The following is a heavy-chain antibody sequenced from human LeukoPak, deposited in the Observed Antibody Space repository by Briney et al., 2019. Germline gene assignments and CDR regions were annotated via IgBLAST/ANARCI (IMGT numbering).Heavy chain of an antibody. CDR3: ARMPKHITILGVVAITPV. Sequence: SETLSLTCTVSGGSISSYYWSWIRQPPGKGLEWIGYIYYSGSTNYNPSLKSRVTISVDTSKNQFSLKLSSVTAADTAVYYCARMPKHITILGVVAITPVWGQGTLVSVSS. V-gene: IGHV4-59*08. CDR1: GGSISSYY. CDR2: IYYSGST. D-gene: IGHD3-3*01. J-gene: IGHJ4*02.